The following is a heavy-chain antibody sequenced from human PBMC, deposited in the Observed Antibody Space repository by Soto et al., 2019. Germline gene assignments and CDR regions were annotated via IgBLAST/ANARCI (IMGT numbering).Heavy chain of an antibody. CDR1: GGSISSSDYY. D-gene: IGHD6-19*01. J-gene: IGHJ4*02. CDR3: ATSVAARFDY. V-gene: IGHV4-39*01. Sequence: QLQLQESGPGLVKPSGTLSLTCTVSGGSISSSDYYWGWIRQPPGKGLEWIGTIYYSGITYYNPSLKSRVTISVDTPTNQFSQNLSSVTAADTAVYYCATSVAARFDYWGQGPLITVSS. CDR2: IYYSGIT.